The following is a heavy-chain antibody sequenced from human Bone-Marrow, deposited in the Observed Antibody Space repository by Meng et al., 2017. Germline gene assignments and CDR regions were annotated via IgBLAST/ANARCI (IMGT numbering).Heavy chain of an antibody. J-gene: IGHJ6*02. Sequence: GESLKISCAVSGFTFSNYWMIWVRQAPGKGVEWVANINQDGSDKYYAGSVKGRFTISRDNAKNSLYVQMNSLGAEDTAVYYCARYSGRKRGYYYGMDVWGQGTTVTVSS. D-gene: IGHD5-12*01. CDR2: INQDGSDK. CDR3: ARYSGRKRGYYYGMDV. V-gene: IGHV3-7*01. CDR1: GFTFSNYW.